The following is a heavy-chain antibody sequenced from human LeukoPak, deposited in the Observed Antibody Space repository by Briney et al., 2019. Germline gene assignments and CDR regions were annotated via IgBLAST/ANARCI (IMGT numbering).Heavy chain of an antibody. CDR2: IYYSGST. Sequence: SETLSLTCTVSDGSISSHYWSWIRQPPGKGLEWIGYIYYSGSTNYNPSLKSRVTISVDTSKNQFSLKLSSVTAADTAVYYCARAAGYYDSSGYYFWGQGTLVTVSS. J-gene: IGHJ4*02. D-gene: IGHD3-22*01. CDR1: DGSISSHY. CDR3: ARAAGYYDSSGYYF. V-gene: IGHV4-59*11.